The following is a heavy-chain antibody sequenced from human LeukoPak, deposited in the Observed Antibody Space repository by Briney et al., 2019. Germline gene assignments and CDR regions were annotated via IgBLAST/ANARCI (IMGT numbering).Heavy chain of an antibody. J-gene: IGHJ4*02. D-gene: IGHD3-3*01. V-gene: IGHV4-34*01. Sequence: PSETLSLTCAVYGGSFSGYYWSWIRQPPGKGLEWIGEINHSGSTNYNPSLKSRVTISVDTSKNQFSLKLSSVTAADTAVYYCASTAIFGIIKTLDYWGQGTLVTVSS. CDR3: ASTAIFGIIKTLDY. CDR2: INHSGST. CDR1: GGSFSGYY.